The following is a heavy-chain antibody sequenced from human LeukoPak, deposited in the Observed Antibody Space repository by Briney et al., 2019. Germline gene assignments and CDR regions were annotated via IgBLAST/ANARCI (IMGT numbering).Heavy chain of an antibody. CDR3: TTDFYCSSTSCYAVVDY. CDR2: IKSKTDGGTT. J-gene: IGHJ4*02. CDR1: GFTFSHAW. V-gene: IGHV3-15*01. D-gene: IGHD2-2*01. Sequence: GGSLRLSCAASGFTFSHAWMSWVRQAPGKGLEWVGRIKSKTDGGTTDYAAPVKGRFTISRDDSKNTLYLQMNSLKTEDTAVYYCTTDFYCSSTSCYAVVDYWGQGTLVTVSS.